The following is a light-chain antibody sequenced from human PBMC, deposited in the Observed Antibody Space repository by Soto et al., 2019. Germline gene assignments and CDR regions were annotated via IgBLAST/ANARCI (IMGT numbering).Light chain of an antibody. J-gene: IGLJ1*01. V-gene: IGLV3-21*02. CDR1: DIASKS. Sequence: SYELTQPPSVSVAPGQTAMISCGGNDIASKSVHWSQQKPGQAPVLVVYDDNDRPSGIPERFSGSNSGDTATLTISRVEAGDEADYYCQVWDSSSDHYVFGSGTKVTVL. CDR3: QVWDSSSDHYV. CDR2: DDN.